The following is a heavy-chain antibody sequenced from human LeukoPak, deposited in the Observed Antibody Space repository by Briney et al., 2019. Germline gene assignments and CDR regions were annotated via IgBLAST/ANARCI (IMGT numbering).Heavy chain of an antibody. CDR2: IYYSGST. CDR1: GGSISSYY. D-gene: IGHD5-12*01. Sequence: SETLSLTCTVSGGSISSYYWSWIRPPPGKGLEWIGYIYYSGSTNYNPSLKSRVTISVDTSKNQFSLKLSSVTAADTAMYYCARVSGYDWESFYDYWGQGSLVTVSS. J-gene: IGHJ4*02. V-gene: IGHV4-59*01. CDR3: ARVSGYDWESFYDY.